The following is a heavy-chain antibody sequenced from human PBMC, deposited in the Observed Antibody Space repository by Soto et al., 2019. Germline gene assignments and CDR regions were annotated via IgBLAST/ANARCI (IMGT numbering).Heavy chain of an antibody. Sequence: QVQLVQSGAEVKKPGASVKVSCKASEDTFTRYVIHWVRQAPGQRLEWMGWINAGNGNTKYSQNFQGRVTITRDASASTAYMELSSLRSQDTAVYYCATSTIDTSTWIQYFYGMDVWGQGSTVTVSS. J-gene: IGHJ6*02. CDR3: ATSTIDTSTWIQYFYGMDV. D-gene: IGHD6-13*01. CDR2: INAGNGNT. V-gene: IGHV1-3*01. CDR1: EDTFTRYV.